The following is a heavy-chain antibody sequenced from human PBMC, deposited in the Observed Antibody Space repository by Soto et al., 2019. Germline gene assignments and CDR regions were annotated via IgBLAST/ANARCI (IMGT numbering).Heavy chain of an antibody. Sequence: SETLSLTCAVDGGSFSGYYWSGIRQPPGKGVEWIGGINHSGSTNYNPSLESRVTISVDTSKNQFSLKLSAVTAAETAVYYNAIAPPSLKDPTADFWSGHISNPFDPWGQETPLTVSS. D-gene: IGHD3-3*01. CDR1: GGSFSGYY. CDR3: AIAPPSLKDPTADFWSGHISNPFDP. V-gene: IGHV4-34*01. CDR2: INHSGST. J-gene: IGHJ5*02.